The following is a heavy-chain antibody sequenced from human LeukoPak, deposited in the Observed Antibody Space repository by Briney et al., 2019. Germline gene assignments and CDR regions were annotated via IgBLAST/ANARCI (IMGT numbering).Heavy chain of an antibody. Sequence: SETLSLTCTVSGGSISSYYWSWIRQPAGKGLEWIGRIYSSGSTNYNPSLKSRVTMSVDTSQNQFSLKVSSVTAADTAVYYCARGYNWASPTRNFYYMDVWGKGTTVTVSS. V-gene: IGHV4-4*07. J-gene: IGHJ6*03. D-gene: IGHD1-20*01. CDR1: GGSISSYY. CDR2: IYSSGST. CDR3: ARGYNWASPTRNFYYMDV.